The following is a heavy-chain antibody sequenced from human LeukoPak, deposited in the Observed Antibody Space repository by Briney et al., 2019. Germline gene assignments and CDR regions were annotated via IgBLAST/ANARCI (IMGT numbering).Heavy chain of an antibody. CDR2: IYYSGST. CDR3: ARLFARGYYDSSGWIDY. V-gene: IGHV4-39*01. J-gene: IGHJ4*02. CDR1: GGSISSSSYY. D-gene: IGHD3-22*01. Sequence: SETLSLTCTVSGGSISSSSYYWGWIRQPPRKGLEWIGSIYYSGSTYYNPSLKSRVPISVDTSKNQFSLKLSSVTAADTAVYYCARLFARGYYDSSGWIDYWGQGTLVTVSS.